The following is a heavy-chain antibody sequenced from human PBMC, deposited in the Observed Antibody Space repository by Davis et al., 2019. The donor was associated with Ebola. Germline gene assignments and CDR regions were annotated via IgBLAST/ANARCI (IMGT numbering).Heavy chain of an antibody. D-gene: IGHD3-22*01. V-gene: IGHV4-39*01. CDR1: GGSISSSSYY. J-gene: IGHJ4*02. CDR2: IYYSGST. CDR3: ARLQRDYYDSGGYYLTAYVFDS. Sequence: MPSETLSLTCTVSGGSISSSSYYWGWIRQPPGKGLEWIGSIYYSGSTYYNPSLKSRVTISVDTSKHQFSLKLSSVTAADTAVYYCARLQRDYYDSGGYYLTAYVFDSWGQGTLVTVSS.